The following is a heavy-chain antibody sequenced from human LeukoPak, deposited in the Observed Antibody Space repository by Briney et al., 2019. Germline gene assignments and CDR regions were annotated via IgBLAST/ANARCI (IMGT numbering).Heavy chain of an antibody. CDR2: ISWNSGSI. J-gene: IGHJ4*02. D-gene: IGHD5-12*01. CDR3: AKSFGGGYDESYYFDY. V-gene: IGHV3-9*01. Sequence: GRSLRLSCAASGFTFDDYAMHWVRQAPGKGLEWVSGISWNSGSIGYADSVKGRFTISRDNAKNSLYLQMNSLRAEDTALYYCAKSFGGGYDESYYFDYWGQGTLGTVSS. CDR1: GFTFDDYA.